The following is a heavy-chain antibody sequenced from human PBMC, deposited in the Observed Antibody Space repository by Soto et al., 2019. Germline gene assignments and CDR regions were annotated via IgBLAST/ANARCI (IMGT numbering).Heavy chain of an antibody. D-gene: IGHD3-16*02. Sequence: PGGSLRLSCVASGFTFSSYAMSWVRQAPGKGLEWVSTLSGSGGDTYYADSVNGRFTISRDKSKNTLYLQMDRLRVEDTAVYYCAKRGGYDYVWKSYRPDSWGQGTLVT. V-gene: IGHV3-23*01. CDR1: GFTFSSYA. J-gene: IGHJ4*02. CDR2: LSGSGGDT. CDR3: AKRGGYDYVWKSYRPDS.